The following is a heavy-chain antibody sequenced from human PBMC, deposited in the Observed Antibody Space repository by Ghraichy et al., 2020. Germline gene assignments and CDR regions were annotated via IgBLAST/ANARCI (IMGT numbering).Heavy chain of an antibody. Sequence: GESLNISCTASGSIVSSNYMSWVRQAPGKGLEWVSVIFSGGRTSYVDSVKGRFTISRDNSKNSLYLQMNSLRADDTAVYYRARDSGRHLAIYHWGQGTLVTVSS. D-gene: IGHD3-3*01. CDR2: IFSGGRT. CDR3: ARDSGRHLAIYH. J-gene: IGHJ4*02. CDR1: GSIVSSNY. V-gene: IGHV3-53*01.